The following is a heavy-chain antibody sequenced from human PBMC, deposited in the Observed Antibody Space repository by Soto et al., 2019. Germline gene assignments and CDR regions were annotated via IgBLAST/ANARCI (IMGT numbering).Heavy chain of an antibody. CDR1: GFTFSSYA. Sequence: EVQVMESGGGLVQPGGSLRLSWVGSGFTFSSYAMSWVRQAPGKGLEWVSNINGGGDTTYYADSVKGRFTISRDNSNHTLYLQMKSLRVEDTAIYYCAKDLQRGGRDYGDYAIGDWGQGTLVTVSS. D-gene: IGHD4-17*01. CDR2: INGGGDTT. J-gene: IGHJ4*02. V-gene: IGHV3-23*01. CDR3: AKDLQRGGRDYGDYAIGD.